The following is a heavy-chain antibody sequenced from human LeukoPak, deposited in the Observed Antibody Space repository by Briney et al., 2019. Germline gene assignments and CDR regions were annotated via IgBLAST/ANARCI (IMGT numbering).Heavy chain of an antibody. D-gene: IGHD4-23*01. J-gene: IGHJ4*02. Sequence: ESGPMLVKPTQTLTLTCTFSGFSLSGNEVGVGWIRQPPGKALEWLAVIYWNDDTRYRPSLKNRLTITKDTSKNQVVLRMTSMDPVDTATYYCAHNAARWHLQGDYFDYWGQGTLVTVSS. CDR1: GFSLSGNEVG. V-gene: IGHV2-5*01. CDR2: IYWNDDT. CDR3: AHNAARWHLQGDYFDY.